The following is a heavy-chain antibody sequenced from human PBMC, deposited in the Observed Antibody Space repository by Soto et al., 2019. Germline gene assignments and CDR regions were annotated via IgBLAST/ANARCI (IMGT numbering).Heavy chain of an antibody. V-gene: IGHV1-8*01. CDR3: AGGPYAFDI. CDR2: INPNNGNT. Sequence: GASVKVSCKASGYTFTSYDINWVRQATGQGLEWMGWINPNNGNTSYSQKFQGRVTITRNTSASTAYMELSSLRSEDTAVYYCAGGPYAFDIWGQGTXVTVSS. D-gene: IGHD2-15*01. J-gene: IGHJ3*02. CDR1: GYTFTSYD.